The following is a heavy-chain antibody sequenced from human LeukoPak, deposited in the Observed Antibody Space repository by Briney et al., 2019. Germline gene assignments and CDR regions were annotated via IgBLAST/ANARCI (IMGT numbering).Heavy chain of an antibody. CDR1: GGTFSSYA. J-gene: IGHJ4*02. V-gene: IGHV1-46*01. CDR3: ARVPSSSGVFDY. CDR2: INPSGGST. D-gene: IGHD6-6*01. Sequence: ASVKVSCKASGGTFSSYAISWVRQAPGQGLEWMGIINPSGGSTSYAQKFQGRVTMTRDTSTSTVYMELSSLRSEDTAVYYCARVPSSSGVFDYWGQGTLVTVSS.